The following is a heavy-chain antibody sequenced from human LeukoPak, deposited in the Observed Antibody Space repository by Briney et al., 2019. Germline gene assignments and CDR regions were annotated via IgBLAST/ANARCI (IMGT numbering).Heavy chain of an antibody. Sequence: GGSLRLSCAASGFTFSSYTMNWVRQAPGKGLEWVSSISSSGNYIYYADSLKGRFTISRDNAKNSLSLQINSLRAEDTAIYYCARRTNYDFDCWGQGTLVAVSS. D-gene: IGHD2-8*01. CDR1: GFTFSSYT. V-gene: IGHV3-21*01. J-gene: IGHJ4*02. CDR3: ARRTNYDFDC. CDR2: ISSSGNYI.